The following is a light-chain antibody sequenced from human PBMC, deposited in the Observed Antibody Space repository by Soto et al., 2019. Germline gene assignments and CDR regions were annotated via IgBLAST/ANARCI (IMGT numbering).Light chain of an antibody. J-gene: IGKJ4*01. CDR2: AAS. CDR1: QSITNY. CDR3: QQSNSSPPT. Sequence: DIQMTQSPSALSASVGDRFTVTCRASQSITNYLNWYQHKPGQAPNLLIYAASTLQAGVPSRFRGSGSGTDFTLTIRSLQPEDFATYFCQQSNSSPPTFGGGTKVDIK. V-gene: IGKV1-39*01.